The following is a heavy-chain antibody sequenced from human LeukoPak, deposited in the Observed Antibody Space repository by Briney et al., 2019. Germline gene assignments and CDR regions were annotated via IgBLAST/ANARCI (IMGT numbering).Heavy chain of an antibody. Sequence: SETLSPTCTVSGGSISSYYWSWIRQPPGKGLEWIGYIYYSGSTNYNPSLKSRVTISVDTSKNQFSLKLSSVTAADTAVYYCARAMIGSSWSSRSYWFDPWGQGTLVTVSS. CDR3: ARAMIGSSWSSRSYWFDP. V-gene: IGHV4-59*01. CDR1: GGSISSYY. J-gene: IGHJ5*02. D-gene: IGHD6-13*01. CDR2: IYYSGST.